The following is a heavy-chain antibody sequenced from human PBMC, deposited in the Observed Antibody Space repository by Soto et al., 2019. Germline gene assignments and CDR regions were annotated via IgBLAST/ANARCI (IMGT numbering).Heavy chain of an antibody. J-gene: IGHJ3*02. CDR2: IGSAGIT. CDR3: AKDSISRNRIYDPFDI. Sequence: GGSLRLSCAASGFTLSNYAMSWVRQAPGKGLEWVSVIGSAGITYYADSVKGRFTVSRDDSKNTLYLQMDSLRADDTAVYYCAKDSISRNRIYDPFDIWGQGTMVTVSS. V-gene: IGHV3-23*01. CDR1: GFTLSNYA. D-gene: IGHD3-3*02.